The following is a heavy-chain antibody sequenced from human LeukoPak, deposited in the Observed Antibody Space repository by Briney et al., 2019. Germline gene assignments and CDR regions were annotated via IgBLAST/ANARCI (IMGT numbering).Heavy chain of an antibody. D-gene: IGHD5-12*01. V-gene: IGHV3-11*01. J-gene: IGHJ4*02. CDR1: GFTFSDYY. Sequence: GGSLRLSCAASGFTFSDYYMSWIRQAPGKGLEWVLYISSSGSTIYYADSVKGRFTISRDNAKNTLYLQMNSLRAEDTAEYYCARDYSRHIVAFDYWGQGTLVTVSS. CDR2: ISSSGSTI. CDR3: ARDYSRHIVAFDY.